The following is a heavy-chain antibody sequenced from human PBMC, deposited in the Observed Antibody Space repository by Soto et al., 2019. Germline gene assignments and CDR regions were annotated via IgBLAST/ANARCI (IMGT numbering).Heavy chain of an antibody. Sequence: ASVKDSCKASAYTFTSYDINSVRQATGQGLEWMGWMNPNSGNTGYAQKFQGSVTMTRNTSISTAYMELSSLRSEDTDVYYCAREGTIRGDDYWGQGTLVTVSS. J-gene: IGHJ4*02. CDR2: MNPNSGNT. CDR3: AREGTIRGDDY. V-gene: IGHV1-8*01. CDR1: AYTFTSYD. D-gene: IGHD2-2*02.